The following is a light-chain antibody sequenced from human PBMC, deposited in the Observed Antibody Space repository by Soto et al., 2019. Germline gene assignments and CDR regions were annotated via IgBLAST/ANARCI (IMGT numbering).Light chain of an antibody. CDR2: GNS. Sequence: QSVLTQPPSVSGDPGQRVTTSCTGSSSNIGAGYDVHWYQQLPGTAPKLLIYGNSNRPSGVPDRFSGSKSGTSASLAITGLQAEDEADYYCQSYDSSLYVFGTGTKVTVL. V-gene: IGLV1-40*01. CDR3: QSYDSSLYV. CDR1: SSNIGAGYD. J-gene: IGLJ1*01.